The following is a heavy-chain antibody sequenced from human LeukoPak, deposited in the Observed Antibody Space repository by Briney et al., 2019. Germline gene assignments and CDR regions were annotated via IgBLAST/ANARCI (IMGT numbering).Heavy chain of an antibody. D-gene: IGHD2-15*01. J-gene: IGHJ3*02. V-gene: IGHV4-4*07. CDR3: ARVRGFCSGGSCLNDPFDI. Sequence: PSETPSLTCTVSGGSIGGYYWSWIRQPAGKGLEWIGRIHSSGSTNHNPPLKSRVTMSVDTSKNQFSLKLSSVTAADTAVYYCARVRGFCSGGSCLNDPFDIWGQGTMVTVSS. CDR1: GGSIGGYY. CDR2: IHSSGST.